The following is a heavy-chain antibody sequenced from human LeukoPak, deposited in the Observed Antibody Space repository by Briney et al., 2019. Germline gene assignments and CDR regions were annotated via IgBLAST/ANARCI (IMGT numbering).Heavy chain of an antibody. Sequence: SETLSLTCTVSGGSISSYYWSWIRQPPGKGLEWIGYIYYSGSTNYNTSLKSRVTISVDTSKNQFSLKLSSVTAADTAVYYCARVNYYYDSSGYHLDYFDYWGQGTLVTVSS. V-gene: IGHV4-59*01. CDR1: GGSISSYY. CDR3: ARVNYYYDSSGYHLDYFDY. D-gene: IGHD3-22*01. CDR2: IYYSGST. J-gene: IGHJ4*02.